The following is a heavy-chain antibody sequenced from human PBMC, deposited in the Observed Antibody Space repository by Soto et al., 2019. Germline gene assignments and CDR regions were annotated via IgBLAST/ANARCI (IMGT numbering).Heavy chain of an antibody. CDR2: INPNSGGT. Sequence: ASVKVSCKASGYTFTGYYMHWVRQAPGQGLEWMGWINPNSGGTNYAQKFQGRVTMTRDTSISTAYMELSRLRSDDTAVYYCAREYYYDSSGYPPPASLDYWGQGTLVTVSS. D-gene: IGHD3-22*01. V-gene: IGHV1-2*02. J-gene: IGHJ4*02. CDR3: AREYYYDSSGYPPPASLDY. CDR1: GYTFTGYY.